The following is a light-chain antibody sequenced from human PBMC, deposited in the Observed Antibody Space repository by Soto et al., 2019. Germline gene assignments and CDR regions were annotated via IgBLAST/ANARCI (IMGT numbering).Light chain of an antibody. CDR1: SSDFGSYNL. V-gene: IGLV2-23*01. CDR3: CSYAGSSTYV. Sequence: QSALTQPASVPGSPGQSITISCTGTSSDFGSYNLVSWYQQHPGKAPKLMIYEGSKRPSGVSNRFSGSKSGNTASLTISGLQAEDEADYYCCSYAGSSTYVFGTGTKLTVL. CDR2: EGS. J-gene: IGLJ1*01.